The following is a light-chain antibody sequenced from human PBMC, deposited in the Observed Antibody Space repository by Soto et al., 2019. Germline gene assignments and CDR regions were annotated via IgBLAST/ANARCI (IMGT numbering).Light chain of an antibody. Sequence: DIRMTQSPSTLSASVGDRVTFTCRASQNINTWVAWYQQRPGKAPKLLIYEASTLKTGVPSRPRGSGSGTEFTLSISSLQHDDFATYYCQQCSSYYTFGQGTKVEIK. CDR3: QQCSSYYT. CDR2: EAS. V-gene: IGKV1-5*03. CDR1: QNINTW. J-gene: IGKJ2*01.